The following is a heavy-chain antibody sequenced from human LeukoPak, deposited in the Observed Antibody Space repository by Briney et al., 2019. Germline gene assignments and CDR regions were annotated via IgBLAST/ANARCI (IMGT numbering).Heavy chain of an antibody. Sequence: GGSLRLSCAASGFTVSSNYMSWVRQAPGKGLEWLSVIYSGGTTYYADSVKGRFTISRDSSKNTLYLQMNSLRAEDTAVYYCARAYSFGYDSSGYYYAYWGQGTLVTVSS. D-gene: IGHD3-22*01. CDR1: GFTVSSNY. J-gene: IGHJ4*02. V-gene: IGHV3-53*01. CDR2: IYSGGTT. CDR3: ARAYSFGYDSSGYYYAY.